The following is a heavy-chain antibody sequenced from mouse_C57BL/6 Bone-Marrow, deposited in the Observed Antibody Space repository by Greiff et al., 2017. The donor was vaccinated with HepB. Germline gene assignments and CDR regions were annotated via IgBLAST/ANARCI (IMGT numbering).Heavy chain of an antibody. D-gene: IGHD1-1*01. CDR3: ARSGQFITTIY. CDR2: INPNNGGT. Sequence: VQLQQSGPELVKPGASVKISCKASGYTFTDYYMNWVKQSHGKSLEWIGDINPNNGGTSYNQKFKGKATLTVDKSSSTAYMELRSLTSEDSAVYYCARSGQFITTIYWGQGTTLTVSS. CDR1: GYTFTDYY. V-gene: IGHV1-26*01. J-gene: IGHJ2*01.